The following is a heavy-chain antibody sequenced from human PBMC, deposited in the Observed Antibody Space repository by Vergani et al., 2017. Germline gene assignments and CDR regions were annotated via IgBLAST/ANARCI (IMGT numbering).Heavy chain of an antibody. V-gene: IGHV1-69*01. J-gene: IGHJ4*02. CDR3: AGDSYGIQGKYYFDY. Sequence: QVQLVQSGAEVKKPGSSVKVSCKASGGTFSSYAISWVRQAPGQGLEWMGGIIPIFGTANYAQKFQGRVTITADESTSTTYMELSSLRSEDTAVYYCAGDSYGIQGKYYFDYWGQGTLVTVSS. CDR1: GGTFSSYA. D-gene: IGHD5-18*01. CDR2: IIPIFGTA.